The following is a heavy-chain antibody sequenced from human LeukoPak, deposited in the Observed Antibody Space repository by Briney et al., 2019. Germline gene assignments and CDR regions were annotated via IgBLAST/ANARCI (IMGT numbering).Heavy chain of an antibody. CDR3: ARRDYGDYDREYYFDY. J-gene: IGHJ4*02. CDR1: GYSFTSYW. CDR2: IYPGDSDT. D-gene: IGHD4-17*01. V-gene: IGHV5-51*01. Sequence: GESLKISCKGSGYSFTSYWIGWVRQMPGKGLEWMGIIYPGDSDTRYSPSFQGQVTISADKSISTAYLQWSSLKASDTAMYYCARRDYGDYDREYYFDYWGQGTLVTVSS.